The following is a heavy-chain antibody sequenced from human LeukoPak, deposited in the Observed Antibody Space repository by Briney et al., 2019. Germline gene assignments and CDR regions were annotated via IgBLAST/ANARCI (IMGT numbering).Heavy chain of an antibody. CDR2: LNWNGGGT. V-gene: IGHV3-20*04. Sequence: RPAGSLRLSCAASGFTFGDHGMSWLRQAPGKGLEWGSGLNWNGGGTTYADSVKGRFTISRDNAKNSLFLQMSSLRTEDTALYYCARALGSPGTNIDYWGQGTLVTVSS. J-gene: IGHJ4*02. CDR3: ARALGSPGTNIDY. D-gene: IGHD4-17*01. CDR1: GFTFGDHG.